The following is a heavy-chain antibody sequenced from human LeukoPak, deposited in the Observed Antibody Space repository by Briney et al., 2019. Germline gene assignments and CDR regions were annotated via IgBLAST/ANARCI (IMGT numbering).Heavy chain of an antibody. CDR3: ARVLDYDSSGYSYYYYYGMDV. Sequence: GGSLRLSCAGAGFTFRNYHMFWVRQAPGKGLEWVSSISGSGSHKDYADSVKGRFAISRDNAKNSMSLQMNNLRAEDTAVYYCARVLDYDSSGYSYYYYYGMDVWGQGTTVTVSS. CDR2: ISGSGSHK. J-gene: IGHJ6*02. D-gene: IGHD3-22*01. CDR1: GFTFRNYH. V-gene: IGHV3-21*01.